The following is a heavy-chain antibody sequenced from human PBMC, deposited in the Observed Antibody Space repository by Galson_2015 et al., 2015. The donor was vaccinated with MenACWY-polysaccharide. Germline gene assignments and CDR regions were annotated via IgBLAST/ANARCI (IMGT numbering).Heavy chain of an antibody. CDR3: ARGPGYSSGWYGPNFDS. J-gene: IGHJ4*02. CDR1: GFTFSSYA. D-gene: IGHD6-19*01. V-gene: IGHV3-23*01. CDR2: ISASGTTT. Sequence: SLRLSCAASGFTFSSYAMTWIRLAPGKGLEWVSSISASGTTTYYAHSVKGRFSISRDSSKSTLYMQMNSLRDEDTAVYFCARGPGYSSGWYGPNFDSWGQGTQVTVSS.